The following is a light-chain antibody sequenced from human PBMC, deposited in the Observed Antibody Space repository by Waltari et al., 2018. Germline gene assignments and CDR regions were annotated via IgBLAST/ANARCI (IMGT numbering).Light chain of an antibody. CDR1: QSVSRA. J-gene: IGKJ1*01. CDR3: QHYVRLPAT. Sequence: EIVLTQSPGSLSSSPGERVTLSCRASQSVSRALAWYQQKPGPPPRPLIFGASNRATGIPDRFSGSGSGTDFSLTISRLEPEDFAVYYCQHYVRLPATFGQGTKVEIK. V-gene: IGKV3-20*01. CDR2: GAS.